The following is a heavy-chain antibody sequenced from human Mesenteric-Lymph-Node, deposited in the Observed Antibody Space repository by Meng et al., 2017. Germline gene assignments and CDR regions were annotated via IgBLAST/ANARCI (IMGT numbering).Heavy chain of an antibody. D-gene: IGHD2-2*01. J-gene: IGHJ4*02. CDR1: GDSISSGEYF. V-gene: IGHV4-30-4*01. Sequence: QGQLQEAGPGLVKPSGTLSLTFTGPGDSISSGEYFWSWIRQPPGKGLEWIGYMDYRGSTFYNPSLKSRVTISVDTSKNQFSLKLSSVTAADTAVYFCARGELLWDYWGQGTLVTVSS. CDR3: ARGELLWDY. CDR2: MDYRGST.